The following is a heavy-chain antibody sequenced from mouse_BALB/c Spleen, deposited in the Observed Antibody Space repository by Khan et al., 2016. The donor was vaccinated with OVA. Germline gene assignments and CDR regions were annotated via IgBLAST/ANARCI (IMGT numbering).Heavy chain of an antibody. Sequence: EVQLKESGPGLVKPSQSLSLTCSVTGYSITSGYFWNWIRQFPGNNLEWMGYIRYDGDSNYNPSLKSRISITRDTSKNQFFLKLNSVTPEDTATYYCARGGSSGPAWVAYWGQGTLVTVST. CDR1: GYSITSGYF. CDR2: IRYDGDS. J-gene: IGHJ3*01. V-gene: IGHV3-6*02. CDR3: ARGGSSGPAWVAY. D-gene: IGHD3-1*01.